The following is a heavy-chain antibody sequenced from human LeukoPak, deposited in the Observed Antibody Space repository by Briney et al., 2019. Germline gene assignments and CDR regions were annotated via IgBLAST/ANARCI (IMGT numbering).Heavy chain of an antibody. CDR1: GGTFSSYA. V-gene: IGHV1-69*01. J-gene: IGHJ4*02. CDR3: ARGYYDFWSGYLLFFDY. CDR2: IIPIFGTA. Sequence: VASVKVSCKASGGTFSSYAISWVRQAPGQGLEWMGGIIPIFGTANYAQKFQGRVTITADESTSTAYMELSSLRSEDTAVYYCARGYYDFWSGYLLFFDYWGQGTLVTVSS. D-gene: IGHD3-3*01.